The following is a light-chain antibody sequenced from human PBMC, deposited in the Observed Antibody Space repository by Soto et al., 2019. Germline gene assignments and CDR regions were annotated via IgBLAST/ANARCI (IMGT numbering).Light chain of an antibody. CDR1: SSNIGAGYD. CDR3: QSYDSSLRLAV. CDR2: VSR. V-gene: IGLV1-40*01. J-gene: IGLJ3*02. Sequence: PSVSGAPGQRVTISCSGSSSNIGAGYDVHWYQQLPGTAPRLLIYVSRNRPSGVPDRFSGSKSGTSASLAITGLQTDDEADYYCQSYDSSLRLAVFGGGTKVTVL.